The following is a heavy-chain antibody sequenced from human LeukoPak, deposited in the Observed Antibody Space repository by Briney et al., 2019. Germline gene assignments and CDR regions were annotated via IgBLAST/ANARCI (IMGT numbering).Heavy chain of an antibody. Sequence: ASVKVSCKASGYTFTNYDINWVRQATGQGLEWMGWINPNSGGTNYAQKFQGRVTMTRDTSISTAYMELSRLRSDDTAVYYCAREVEWELLMRGDYWGQGTLVTVSS. CDR1: GYTFTNYD. D-gene: IGHD1-26*01. CDR3: AREVEWELLMRGDY. J-gene: IGHJ4*02. V-gene: IGHV1-2*02. CDR2: INPNSGGT.